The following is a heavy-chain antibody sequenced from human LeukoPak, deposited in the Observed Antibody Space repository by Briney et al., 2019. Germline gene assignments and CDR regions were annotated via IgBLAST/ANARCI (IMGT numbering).Heavy chain of an antibody. CDR2: IRYDGSNK. Sequence: GGSLRLSCAASGFTFSSYGMHWVRQAPGKGLEWVAFIRYDGSNKYYADSVKGRFTISRDNSKNTLYLQMNSLRAEDTAVYYCTVWFGESLRGYYYMDVWGKGTTVTVFS. D-gene: IGHD3-10*01. CDR1: GFTFSSYG. J-gene: IGHJ6*03. V-gene: IGHV3-30*02. CDR3: TVWFGESLRGYYYMDV.